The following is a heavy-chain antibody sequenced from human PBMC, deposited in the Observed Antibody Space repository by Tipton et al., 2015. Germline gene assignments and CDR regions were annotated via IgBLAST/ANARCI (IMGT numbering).Heavy chain of an antibody. CDR3: ARGHYVSGWYSHSFDL. Sequence: TLSLTCTVSGGSISNYYWNWIRQPPGKGLKWIGYISYSGSPNYNPSLRSRVTISVDASKNQFSLQLSSITAADTAVYYCARGHYVSGWYSHSFDLWGRGSLVTVSS. CDR2: ISYSGSP. CDR1: GGSISNYY. J-gene: IGHJ2*01. D-gene: IGHD6-19*01. V-gene: IGHV4-59*12.